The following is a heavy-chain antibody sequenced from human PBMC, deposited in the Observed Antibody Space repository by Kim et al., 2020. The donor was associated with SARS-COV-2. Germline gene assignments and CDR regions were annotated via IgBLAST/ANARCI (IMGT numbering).Heavy chain of an antibody. J-gene: IGHJ4*02. D-gene: IGHD3-22*01. CDR3: AREGPTINYYDSSGYYYFDY. Sequence: RFTISRDNSKNTLYLQMNSLRAEDTAVYYCAREGPTINYYDSSGYYYFDYWGQGTLVTVSS. V-gene: IGHV3-30*07.